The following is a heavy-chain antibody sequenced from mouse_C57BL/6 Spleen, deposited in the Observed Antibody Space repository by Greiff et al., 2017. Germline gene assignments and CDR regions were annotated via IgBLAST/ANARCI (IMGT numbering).Heavy chain of an antibody. Sequence: QVQLKESGAELVRPGTSVKVSCKASGYAFTNYLIEWVKQRPGQGLEWIGVINPGSGGTNYNEKFKGKATLTADKSSSTAYMQLSSLTSEDSAVYFCARWHYYGSLYYAMDYWGQGTSVTVSS. CDR3: ARWHYYGSLYYAMDY. CDR2: INPGSGGT. D-gene: IGHD1-1*01. CDR1: GYAFTNYL. V-gene: IGHV1-54*01. J-gene: IGHJ4*01.